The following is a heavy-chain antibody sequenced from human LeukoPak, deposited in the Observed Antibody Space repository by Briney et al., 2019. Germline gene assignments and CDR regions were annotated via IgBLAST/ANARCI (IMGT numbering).Heavy chain of an antibody. Sequence: PGGSLRLSCAASEFTFSNYGMHWVRQAPGQGLEWVTFIRFDGTTKYYADSVKGRFTISRDNSKSTLYLQMNSLRAEDTAVYYCAKGYCAGTSCYSGLEWGQGTLVTVSS. CDR1: EFTFSNYG. J-gene: IGHJ4*02. V-gene: IGHV3-30*02. CDR3: AKGYCAGTSCYSGLE. CDR2: IRFDGTTK. D-gene: IGHD2-8*02.